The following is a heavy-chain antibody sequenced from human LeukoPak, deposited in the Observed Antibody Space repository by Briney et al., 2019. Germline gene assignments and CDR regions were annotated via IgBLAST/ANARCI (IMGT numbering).Heavy chain of an antibody. V-gene: IGHV3-30-3*01. Sequence: GGSLRLSCAASGFTFSSYVMHWVRQAPGKGLKWVAVISYDGSNKYYADSVKGRFTISRDNSKNTLYLQMNSLRAEDTAVYYCARGSSGWYLDYYYGMDVWGQGTTVTVSS. CDR3: ARGSSGWYLDYYYGMDV. J-gene: IGHJ6*02. CDR1: GFTFSSYV. D-gene: IGHD6-19*01. CDR2: ISYDGSNK.